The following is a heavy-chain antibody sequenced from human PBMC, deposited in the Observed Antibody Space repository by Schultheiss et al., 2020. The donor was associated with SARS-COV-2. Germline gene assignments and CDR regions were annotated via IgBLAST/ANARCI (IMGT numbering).Heavy chain of an antibody. J-gene: IGHJ5*02. D-gene: IGHD3-22*01. CDR1: GGTFSSYA. CDR2: IIPIFGTA. Sequence: KISCKASGGTFSSYAISWVRQAPGQGLEWMGGIIPIFGTANYAQKFQGRVTITADESTSTAYMELSSLRSEDKAVYYCARTHVTTDSSGYYPGPPFDPWGQGTLVTVSS. V-gene: IGHV1-69*01. CDR3: ARTHVTTDSSGYYPGPPFDP.